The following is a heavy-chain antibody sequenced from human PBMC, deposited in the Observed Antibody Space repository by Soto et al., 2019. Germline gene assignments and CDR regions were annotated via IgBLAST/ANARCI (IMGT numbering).Heavy chain of an antibody. CDR1: GSSFTKYH. J-gene: IGHJ4*02. CDR3: ARVAGHKNARFDT. CDR2: INPGSGVT. V-gene: IGHV1-2*02. D-gene: IGHD1-1*01. Sequence: QVQLVQSGAEVKKTGASVKVSCKASGSSFTKYHMHWVRQAPGQGLEWMGWINPGSGVTTQAQKFQGRVTMTRDTSITTTYMELNSLTSDDTAVYYCARVAGHKNARFDTWGQGALVTVSS.